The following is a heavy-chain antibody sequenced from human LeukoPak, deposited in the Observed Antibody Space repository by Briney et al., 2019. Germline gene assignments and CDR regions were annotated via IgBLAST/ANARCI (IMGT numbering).Heavy chain of an antibody. Sequence: ASVKVSCKASGYTFTNYDIHWVRQVTGQGLEWMGSMNPNNGNTGYAQKFQGRVTMTRDTSISTAYMALSSLTSEDTAVYYCVAMARWGQGTLVTVSS. CDR3: VAMAR. V-gene: IGHV1-8*01. CDR2: MNPNNGNT. D-gene: IGHD5-24*01. J-gene: IGHJ4*02. CDR1: GYTFTNYD.